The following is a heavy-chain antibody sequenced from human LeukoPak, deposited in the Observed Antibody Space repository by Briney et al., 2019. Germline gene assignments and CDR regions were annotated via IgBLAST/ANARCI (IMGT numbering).Heavy chain of an antibody. J-gene: IGHJ6*03. CDR3: ARRGLFDYYYYYMDV. CDR1: GYTFTGYY. V-gene: IGHV1-2*02. Sequence: ASVKVSCKASGYTFTGYYMHWVRQAPGQGLEWVGWINPNSGGTNYAQKFQGRVTMTRDTSISTAYMELSRLRSDDTAVYYCARRGLFDYYYYYMDVWGKGTTVTISS. D-gene: IGHD3-16*01. CDR2: INPNSGGT.